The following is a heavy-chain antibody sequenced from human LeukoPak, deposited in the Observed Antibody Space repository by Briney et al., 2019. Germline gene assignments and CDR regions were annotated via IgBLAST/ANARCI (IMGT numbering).Heavy chain of an antibody. Sequence: PSETLSLTCAVYGGSFSGYYWSWIRQPPGKGLEWIGEINHSGSTNYNPSLKSRVTISVDTSKNQFSLKLTSVTAADTAVYYCARFGSGWYYFDYWGQGTLVTVSS. CDR1: GGSFSGYY. J-gene: IGHJ4*02. D-gene: IGHD6-19*01. V-gene: IGHV4-34*01. CDR3: ARFGSGWYYFDY. CDR2: INHSGST.